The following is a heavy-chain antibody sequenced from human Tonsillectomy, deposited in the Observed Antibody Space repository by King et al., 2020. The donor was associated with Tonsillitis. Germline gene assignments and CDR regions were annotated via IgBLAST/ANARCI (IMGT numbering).Heavy chain of an antibody. J-gene: IGHJ3*02. CDR3: ARNINPLDGSVYYDAFDI. D-gene: IGHD3-22*01. CDR1: GFTFSNYW. CDR2: IKKDESVK. V-gene: IGHV3-7*03. Sequence: VQLVESGGGLVQPGGSLRLSCAASGFTFSNYWMTWVRQAPGKGLQWVANIKKDESVKNYVDSVKGRFTVSRDNTKNSLYLQMDSLRVDDKAVYFCARNINPLDGSVYYDAFDIWGPGTMVTVSS.